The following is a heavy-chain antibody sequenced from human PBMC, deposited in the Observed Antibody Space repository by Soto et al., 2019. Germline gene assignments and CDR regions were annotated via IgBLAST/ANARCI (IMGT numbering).Heavy chain of an antibody. Sequence: SETLSLTCTVSGGSISSYYWSWIRQPPGKGLEWIVYIDYSGSTNCNPSLKSRVTISVDTSKNQFSLKLRSVTAADTAVYYCARYSSRYNWLYXWGQGTLVTVSX. CDR3: ARYSSRYNWLYX. J-gene: IGHJ5*02. V-gene: IGHV4-59*01. CDR2: IDYSGST. CDR1: GGSISSYY. D-gene: IGHD6-13*01.